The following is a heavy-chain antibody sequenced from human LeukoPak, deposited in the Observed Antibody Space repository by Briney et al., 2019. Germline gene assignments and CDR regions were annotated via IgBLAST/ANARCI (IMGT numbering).Heavy chain of an antibody. J-gene: IGHJ6*03. D-gene: IGHD2-15*01. V-gene: IGHV3-21*01. Sequence: SCKASGFTFSSYSMNWVRQAPGKGLEWVSSISSSSSYIYYADSVKGRFTISRDNAKNSLYLQMNSLRAEDTAVYYCARGSSGGGYCSGGSCYSGGYYYMDVWGKGTTVTVSS. CDR3: ARGSSGGGYCSGGSCYSGGYYYMDV. CDR1: GFTFSSYS. CDR2: ISSSSSYI.